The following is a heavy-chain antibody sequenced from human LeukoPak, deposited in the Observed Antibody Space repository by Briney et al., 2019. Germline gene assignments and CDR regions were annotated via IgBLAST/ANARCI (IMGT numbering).Heavy chain of an antibody. CDR2: IYSDVST. J-gene: IGHJ3*02. D-gene: IGHD1-26*01. CDR1: RFTVSSNY. CDR3: ARELREHGVFDI. Sequence: GGSLRLSCAASRFTVSSNYMSWVRQAPGKGLEWVSEIYSDVSTYYPASVKGRFKISRDNSKNTVYLQMSSLRAEDTAIYYCARELREHGVFDIWGQGTMVTVSS. V-gene: IGHV3-53*01.